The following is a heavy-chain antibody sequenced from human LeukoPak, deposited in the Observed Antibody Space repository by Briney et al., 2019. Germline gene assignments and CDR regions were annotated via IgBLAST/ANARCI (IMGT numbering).Heavy chain of an antibody. CDR2: NSSSSSTI. Sequence: PGGSLRLSCAASGFTFSSYSMNGVRQAPGKGLEWVSYNSSSSSTIYYADYVKGRFTISRDKAKNSLYLQMNSLRAEDTAVYYCARGNFPAYFDYWGQGTLVTVSS. V-gene: IGHV3-48*01. CDR1: GFTFSSYS. J-gene: IGHJ4*02. CDR3: ARGNFPAYFDY.